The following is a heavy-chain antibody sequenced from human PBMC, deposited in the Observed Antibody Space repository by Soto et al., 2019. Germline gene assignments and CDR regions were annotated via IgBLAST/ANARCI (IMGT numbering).Heavy chain of an antibody. CDR3: ARLLQQLVPYYYYGMDV. CDR2: IYPGDSDT. V-gene: IGHV5-51*01. J-gene: IGHJ6*02. Sequence: GSLKISCXGSGYSFTSYWIGWVRQMPGKGLEWMGIIYPGDSDTRYSPSFQGQVTISADKSISTAYLQWSSLKASDTAMYYCARLLQQLVPYYYYGMDVWGQGTTVTVSS. CDR1: GYSFTSYW. D-gene: IGHD6-13*01.